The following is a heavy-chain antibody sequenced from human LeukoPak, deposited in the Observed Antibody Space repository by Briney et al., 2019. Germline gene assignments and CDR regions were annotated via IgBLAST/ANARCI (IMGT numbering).Heavy chain of an antibody. D-gene: IGHD3-22*01. CDR2: IYYSGST. Sequence: PSETLSLTCTVSGGSISSSSYYWGWIRQPPGKGLEWIGSIYYSGSTYYNPSLKSRVTISVDTSKNQFSLKLSSVTAADTAVYYFARGYYYYSSCYFTSTTAPFDYWGQGTLVTVSS. J-gene: IGHJ4*02. V-gene: IGHV4-39*01. CDR3: ARGYYYYSSCYFTSTTAPFDY. CDR1: GGSISSSSYY.